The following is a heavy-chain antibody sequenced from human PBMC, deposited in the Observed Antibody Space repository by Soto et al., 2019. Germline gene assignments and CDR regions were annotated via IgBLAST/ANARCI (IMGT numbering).Heavy chain of an antibody. V-gene: IGHV1-18*01. D-gene: IGHD3-16*02. J-gene: IGHJ4*02. CDR1: GYTFTSYG. CDR3: ARDLFRHDYVWGSYRYTAASNFHY. Sequence: QVQLVQSGAEVKKPGASVKVSCKASGYTFTSYGISWVRQAPGQGLEWMGWISAYNGNTNYAQKLQGRVTMTTDTSTSKAYMELRSLRSDDTAVYYCARDLFRHDYVWGSYRYTAASNFHYWGQGTMVTVSS. CDR2: ISAYNGNT.